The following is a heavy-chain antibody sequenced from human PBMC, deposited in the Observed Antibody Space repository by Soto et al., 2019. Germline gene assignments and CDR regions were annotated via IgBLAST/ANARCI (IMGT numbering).Heavy chain of an antibody. D-gene: IGHD6-13*01. Sequence: GXSVKGSCQASVYTFTSYYIHWVRQAPGQGLAWVGIINPSGGSTTYAQMFQGRVTMTRDTSTSTVYMELSSLRSEDTAVYYCARAQRHSNSWKDPFDISGQRSVVTVSS. J-gene: IGHJ3*02. CDR2: INPSGGST. CDR3: ARAQRHSNSWKDPFDI. CDR1: VYTFTSYY. V-gene: IGHV1-46*01.